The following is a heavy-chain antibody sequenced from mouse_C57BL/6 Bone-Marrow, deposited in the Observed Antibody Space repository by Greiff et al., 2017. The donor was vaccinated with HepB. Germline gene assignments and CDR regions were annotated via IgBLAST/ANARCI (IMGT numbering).Heavy chain of an antibody. Sequence: VQLVESGAELVRPGASVTLSCKASGYTFTDYEMHWVKQTPVHGLEWIGAIDPETGGTAYNQKFKGKAILTADKSSSTAYMELRSLTSEDSAVYYCTRSLWRGFAYWGQGTLVTVSA. CDR2: IDPETGGT. CDR1: GYTFTDYE. V-gene: IGHV1-15*01. D-gene: IGHD1-1*02. J-gene: IGHJ3*01. CDR3: TRSLWRGFAY.